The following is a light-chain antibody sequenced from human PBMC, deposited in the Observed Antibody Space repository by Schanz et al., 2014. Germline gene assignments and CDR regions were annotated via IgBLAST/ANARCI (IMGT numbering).Light chain of an antibody. Sequence: QSALTQPASVSGSPGQSITISCTGTSSDVGGYNYVSWYQQHPGKAPKLMIYDVSNRPSGVSNRFSGSKSGNTASLTISGLQAEDEADYYCSSYTSSSTRDVVFGGGTKLTV. CDR2: DVS. V-gene: IGLV2-14*01. CDR1: SSDVGGYNY. CDR3: SSYTSSSTRDVV. J-gene: IGLJ2*01.